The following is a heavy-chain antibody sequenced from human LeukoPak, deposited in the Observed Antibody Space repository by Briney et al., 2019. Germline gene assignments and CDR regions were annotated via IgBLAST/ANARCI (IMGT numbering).Heavy chain of an antibody. CDR1: GFTFRSYE. CDR3: AGTIVGKWAIDY. Sequence: PGGSLRLSCAASGFTFRSYEMNWVRQAPGKGLEWVSYISSSGSTIYYADSVKGRFTISRDNSKNTLYLQMNSLRAEDTAVYYCAGTIVGKWAIDYWGQGTLVTVSS. D-gene: IGHD3-22*01. J-gene: IGHJ4*02. V-gene: IGHV3-48*03. CDR2: ISSSGSTI.